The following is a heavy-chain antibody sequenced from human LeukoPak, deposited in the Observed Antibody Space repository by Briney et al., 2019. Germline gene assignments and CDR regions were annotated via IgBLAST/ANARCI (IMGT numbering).Heavy chain of an antibody. D-gene: IGHD4-11*01. J-gene: IGHJ4*02. CDR2: INPNSGVT. Sequence: ASVKVSCKASGYTLTDYYIHWVRQAPGQGLEWMGWINPNSGVTNYAQKFQGRVTLTRDTPISTAYMEVSRLRSDDTAVSYCARAHMTTVTLGDYWGQGSLVTVSS. CDR3: ARAHMTTVTLGDY. CDR1: GYTLTDYY. V-gene: IGHV1-2*02.